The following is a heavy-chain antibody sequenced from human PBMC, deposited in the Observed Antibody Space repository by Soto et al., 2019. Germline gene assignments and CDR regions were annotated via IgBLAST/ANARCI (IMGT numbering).Heavy chain of an antibody. CDR2: IIPIFGTA. J-gene: IGHJ3*02. D-gene: IGHD3-10*01. V-gene: IGHV1-69*01. Sequence: QVQLVQSGAEVKKPGSSVKVSCKASGDTFSSYPISWVRQAPGQGLEWMGGIIPIFGTANCAQKFQGRVTITADESTSTAYIELSSLRSEDTAVYYCVLWGGFGEPYDAFDIWCQGTMVTVSS. CDR1: GDTFSSYP. CDR3: VLWGGFGEPYDAFDI.